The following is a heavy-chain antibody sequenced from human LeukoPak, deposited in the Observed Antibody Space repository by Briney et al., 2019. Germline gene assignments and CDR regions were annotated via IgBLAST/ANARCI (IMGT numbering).Heavy chain of an antibody. D-gene: IGHD2-21*01. Sequence: GGSLRLSCTASGFTFSSYEMNWVRQAPGKGLEWVSYISSSGTSMYYADSVKGRFTISRDNAKNSLYLQMNSLKTEDTAVYYCAPLSPIDWGQGTLVTVSS. CDR2: ISSSGTSM. V-gene: IGHV3-48*03. CDR3: APLSPID. CDR1: GFTFSSYE. J-gene: IGHJ4*02.